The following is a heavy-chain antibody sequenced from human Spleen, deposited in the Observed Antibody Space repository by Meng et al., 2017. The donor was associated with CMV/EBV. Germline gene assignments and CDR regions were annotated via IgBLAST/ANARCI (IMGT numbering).Heavy chain of an antibody. Sequence: ASVKVSCKASGYTFTSYDISWVRQAPGQGLEWMGWISVYNGDTNYAQNFQGRVTMTTDTSTSTAYMELRSLRSDDMAVYYCAWSPSAFDGFDVWGQGTMVTVSS. D-gene: IGHD1-26*01. V-gene: IGHV1-18*03. CDR2: ISVYNGDT. CDR1: GYTFTSYD. J-gene: IGHJ3*01. CDR3: AWSPSAFDGFDV.